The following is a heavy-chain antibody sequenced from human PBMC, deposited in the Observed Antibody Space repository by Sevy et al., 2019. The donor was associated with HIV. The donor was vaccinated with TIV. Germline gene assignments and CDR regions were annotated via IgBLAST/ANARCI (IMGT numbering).Heavy chain of an antibody. CDR3: ARAPSGSQGPGQYFHH. V-gene: IGHV1-18*01. D-gene: IGHD1-26*01. Sequence: ASVMVSCKASGYTFTYYHITWVRQAPGQGLEWMGWITPNNGHTNIAQRLQGRVTMTTDTSTSTAYLELRSLTSDDTAVYYCARAPSGSQGPGQYFHHWGQGTLVTVSS. CDR1: GYTFTYYH. J-gene: IGHJ1*01. CDR2: ITPNNGHT.